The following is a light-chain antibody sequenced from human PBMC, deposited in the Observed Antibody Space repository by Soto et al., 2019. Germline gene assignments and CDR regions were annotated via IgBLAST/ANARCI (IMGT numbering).Light chain of an antibody. J-gene: IGKJ1*01. Sequence: DIQMTQSPSSVSASVGDRVTITCRASQGIAGWLYWYQHRPGKAPDLLIYGASNLQTGIPSRFSGSGSGTDFTLTIISLQPEDFATYYCQQAYTFPPTFGQGTKVEV. CDR1: QGIAGW. CDR3: QQAYTFPPT. CDR2: GAS. V-gene: IGKV1-12*01.